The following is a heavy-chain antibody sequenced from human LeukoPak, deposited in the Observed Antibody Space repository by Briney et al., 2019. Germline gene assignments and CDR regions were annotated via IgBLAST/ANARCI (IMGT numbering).Heavy chain of an antibody. D-gene: IGHD2-2*01. CDR1: GYTFTGYY. V-gene: IGHV1-2*02. J-gene: IGHJ5*02. Sequence: ASVKVSCKASGYTFTGYYMHWVRQAPGQGLEWMGWINPNSGGTNYAQKFQGRVTMTRDTSISTAYMELSRLRSDDTAVYYCARDDVVVVPAAMRGWFDPWGQGTPVTVSS. CDR3: ARDDVVVVPAAMRGWFDP. CDR2: INPNSGGT.